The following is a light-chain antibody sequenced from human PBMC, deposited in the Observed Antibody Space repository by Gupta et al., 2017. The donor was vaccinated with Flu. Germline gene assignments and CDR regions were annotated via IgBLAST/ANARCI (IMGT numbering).Light chain of an antibody. CDR2: EVM. CDR1: STDVGGDNY. Sequence: STSTCSATSTDVGGDNYVYCCQPPPRDAPNLLIYEVMNRRSGVSARFSGSKSGTTASLTISGLQAEEEADYYCASDTRNTTPYVFGGGTKVTVL. J-gene: IGLJ1*01. CDR3: ASDTRNTTPYV. V-gene: IGLV2-14*01.